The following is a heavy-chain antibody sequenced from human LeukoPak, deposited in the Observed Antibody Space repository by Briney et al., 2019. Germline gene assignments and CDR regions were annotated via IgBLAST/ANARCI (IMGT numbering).Heavy chain of an antibody. CDR1: GFTFSTYS. Sequence: GGSLRLSCAASGFTFSTYSMKWVRQAPGKGLEWVSYISDSGAMYYADSVRGRFTISRENAQNSLFLQMNSLRAEDTAVYYCAKDGAVTTRYYYYNGMDVWGQGPKVTVSS. D-gene: IGHD4-11*01. CDR2: ISDSGAM. V-gene: IGHV3-48*01. CDR3: AKDGAVTTRYYYYNGMDV. J-gene: IGHJ6*02.